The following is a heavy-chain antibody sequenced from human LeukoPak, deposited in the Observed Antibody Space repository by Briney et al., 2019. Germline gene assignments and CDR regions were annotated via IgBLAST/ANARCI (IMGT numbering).Heavy chain of an antibody. CDR3: AKDWAGKTYYYDSSES. CDR2: ISGSGGST. J-gene: IGHJ5*02. D-gene: IGHD3-22*01. V-gene: IGHV3-23*01. Sequence: GGSLRLSCAASGFTFSSYAMSWVRQAPGKGLEWVSAISGSGGSTYYADSVKGRFTISRDNSKNTLYLQTNSLRAEDTAVYYCAKDWAGKTYYYDSSESWGQGTLVTVSS. CDR1: GFTFSSYA.